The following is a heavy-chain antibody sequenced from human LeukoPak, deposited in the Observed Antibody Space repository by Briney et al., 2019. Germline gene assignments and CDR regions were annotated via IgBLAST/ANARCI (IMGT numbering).Heavy chain of an antibody. CDR3: ARSYSSSSTRAFYFDY. V-gene: IGHV1-2*04. J-gene: IGHJ4*02. Sequence: ASVKVSCKASGYTFTGYYMHWVRQAPGQGLEWMGWINPNSGGTNYAQKFQGWVTMTRDTSISTAYMELSRLRSDDTAVYYCARSYSSSSTRAFYFDYWGQGTLVTVSS. CDR2: INPNSGGT. D-gene: IGHD6-6*01. CDR1: GYTFTGYY.